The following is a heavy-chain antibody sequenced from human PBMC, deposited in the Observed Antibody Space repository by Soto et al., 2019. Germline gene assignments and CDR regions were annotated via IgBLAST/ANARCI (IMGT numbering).Heavy chain of an antibody. Sequence: ASVKVSCKASGYTFTSYVMHWARQAPGQRLEWMGWINAGNGDTKFSQKFQDRVTITRDTSASTAYMELSSLRSEDTAVYYCARVGSSSSPYYYGMDVWGQGTTVTVSS. CDR3: ARVGSSSSPYYYGMDV. CDR2: INAGNGDT. J-gene: IGHJ6*02. CDR1: GYTFTSYV. D-gene: IGHD6-6*01. V-gene: IGHV1-3*01.